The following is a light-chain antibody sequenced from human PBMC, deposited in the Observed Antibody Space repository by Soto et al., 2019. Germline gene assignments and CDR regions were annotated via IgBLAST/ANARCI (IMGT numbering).Light chain of an antibody. CDR1: QSISSY. CDR2: AAS. J-gene: IGKJ1*01. V-gene: IGKV1-39*01. Sequence: DIQMTQSPSSLSASVGDRVTITCRASQSISSYLNWYQQKPGKAPKLLIYAASSLQSGVPSRFSGSGSGTDFTLTINSLQPEDFATYYCQQGYTSAITFGQGTKVDIK. CDR3: QQGYTSAIT.